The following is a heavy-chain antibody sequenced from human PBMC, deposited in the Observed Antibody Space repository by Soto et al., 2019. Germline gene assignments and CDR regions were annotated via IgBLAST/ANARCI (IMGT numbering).Heavy chain of an antibody. D-gene: IGHD5-12*01. V-gene: IGHV1-69*13. CDR3: ARESEMATGVDS. J-gene: IGHJ4*02. Sequence: SVKVSCKAPGGTFGSYGVMWVRHAPGQGLEWMAGIIPIFGTTNYAQNFQGRATITADESTSTAYKEMTSLRSEDTAVYYCARESEMATGVDSWGQGTLVTVSS. CDR2: IIPIFGTT. CDR1: GGTFGSYG.